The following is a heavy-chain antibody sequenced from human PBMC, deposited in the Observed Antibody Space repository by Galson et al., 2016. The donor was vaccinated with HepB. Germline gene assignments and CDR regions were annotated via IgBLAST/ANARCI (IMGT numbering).Heavy chain of an antibody. CDR2: VYWNDDK. J-gene: IGHJ4*02. CDR1: GLSLRTSGEG. CDR3: AHQSRGYNYGYVR. V-gene: IGHV2-5*01. Sequence: PALVKPTQTLTLTCTFSGLSLRTSGEGVAWIRQPPGKALEWLALVYWNDDKGYSPTLKSRLTITKDTSRNLVVLRMTNMEPVDTATYYCAHQSRGYNYGYVRWGQGTLVTVSS. D-gene: IGHD5-18*01.